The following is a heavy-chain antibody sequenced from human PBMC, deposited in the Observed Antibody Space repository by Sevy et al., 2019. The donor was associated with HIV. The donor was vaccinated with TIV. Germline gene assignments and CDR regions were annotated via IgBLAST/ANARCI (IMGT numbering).Heavy chain of an antibody. CDR2: IRSKTDGGTT. CDR1: GFTFSNVW. CDR3: TIDPVHFL. Sequence: GGSLRLSCAASGFTFSNVWMSWVRQAPGKGPEWVGRIRSKTDGGTTDYAAPVKGRFTISRDDSKSTLYLQMSGLKTEDTALYYCTIDPVHFLWGRGTLVTVSS. J-gene: IGHJ4*02. V-gene: IGHV3-15*01. D-gene: IGHD6-6*01.